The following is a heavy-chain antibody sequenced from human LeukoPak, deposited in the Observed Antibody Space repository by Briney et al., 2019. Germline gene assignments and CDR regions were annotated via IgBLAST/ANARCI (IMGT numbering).Heavy chain of an antibody. V-gene: IGHV3-33*01. Sequence: GGSLRLSCAASGFTFSSYGMHWVRQAPGKGLEWVAVIWYDGSNKYYADSVKGRFTISRDNSKNTLYLQMNSLRAEDTAVYYCARGGWENYYANAFDIWGQGTMVTVSS. J-gene: IGHJ3*02. CDR2: IWYDGSNK. CDR3: ARGGWENYYANAFDI. D-gene: IGHD3-10*01. CDR1: GFTFSSYG.